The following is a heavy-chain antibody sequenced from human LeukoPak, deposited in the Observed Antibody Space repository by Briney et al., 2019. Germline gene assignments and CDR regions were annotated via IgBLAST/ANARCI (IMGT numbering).Heavy chain of an antibody. CDR1: GYTFTGYY. Sequence: ASVKVSCKASGYTFTGYYMHWVRQAPGQGLEWMGWIDPNSGGTNYAQKFQGRVTMTRDTSISTAYMELSRLRSDDTAVYYCARDSHLKKKGTTSDYWGQGTLVTVSS. J-gene: IGHJ4*02. CDR3: ARDSHLKKKGTTSDY. D-gene: IGHD1-1*01. CDR2: IDPNSGGT. V-gene: IGHV1-2*02.